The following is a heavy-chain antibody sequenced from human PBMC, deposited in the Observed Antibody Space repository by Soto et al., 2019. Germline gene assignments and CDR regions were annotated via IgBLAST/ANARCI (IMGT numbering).Heavy chain of an antibody. CDR1: GFSLITSEVG. V-gene: IGHV2-5*02. Sequence: SGPTLVNPTQTLTLTCTFSGFSLITSEVGVGWIRQPPGKALEWLALVYGDGDKRYIPSLKSRLTLTKDTFKNQVVLTMTNMDPMDTATYYCAHRRRHLSFASWGQGTLVTVSS. CDR3: AHRRRHLSFAS. J-gene: IGHJ5*01. CDR2: VYGDGDK.